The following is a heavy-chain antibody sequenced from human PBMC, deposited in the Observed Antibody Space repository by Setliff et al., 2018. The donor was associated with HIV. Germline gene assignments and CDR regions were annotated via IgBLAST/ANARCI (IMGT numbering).Heavy chain of an antibody. J-gene: IGHJ6*03. D-gene: IGHD3-16*02. V-gene: IGHV3-15*01. Sequence: GSLRLSCAASGFTFSNAWMSWVRQAPGKGLEWVGRIKSKTDGGTTDYVAPVKGRFTISRDDSKNTLYLQMNSLKIEDTAVYYCTTGIMITFGGVIVIPGDYYYMDVWGKGTTVTVSS. CDR2: IKSKTDGGTT. CDR1: GFTFSNAW. CDR3: TTGIMITFGGVIVIPGDYYYMDV.